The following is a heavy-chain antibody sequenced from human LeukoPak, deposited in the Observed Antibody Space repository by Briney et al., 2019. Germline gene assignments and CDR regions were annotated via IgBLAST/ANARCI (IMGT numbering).Heavy chain of an antibody. Sequence: GGSLRLSCAASGFTFSSCAMSWVRQAPGKGLEWVSAISGSGGSTYYADSVKGRFTISRDNSKNTLYLQMNSLRAEDTAVYYCAKMYQLHNWFDPWGQGTLVTVSS. CDR1: GFTFSSCA. V-gene: IGHV3-23*01. J-gene: IGHJ5*02. D-gene: IGHD2-2*01. CDR2: ISGSGGST. CDR3: AKMYQLHNWFDP.